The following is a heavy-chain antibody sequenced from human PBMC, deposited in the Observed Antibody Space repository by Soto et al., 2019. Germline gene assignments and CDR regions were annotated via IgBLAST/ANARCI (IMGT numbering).Heavy chain of an antibody. D-gene: IGHD3-10*01. V-gene: IGHV1-3*01. CDR2: INAGNGNT. CDR1: GYTFTSYA. J-gene: IGHJ3*02. CDR3: ARDPELLWFGDDAFDI. Sequence: QVQLVQSGAEVKKPGASVKVSCKASGYTFTSYAMHWVRQAPGQRLEWMGWINAGNGNTKYSQKFQGRVTITRDTSASTAYMELSSLRSEDTAVYYCARDPELLWFGDDAFDIWGQGTMVTVSS.